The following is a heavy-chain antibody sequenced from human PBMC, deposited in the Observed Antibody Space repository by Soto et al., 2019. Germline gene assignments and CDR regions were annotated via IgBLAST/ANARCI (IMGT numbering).Heavy chain of an antibody. D-gene: IGHD6-19*01. CDR1: GGSVSSGSYY. Sequence: SETLSLTCTVSGGSVSSGSYYWSWIRQPPGKCLEWVGYIYHSGSTYYNPSLKSRVTISVDRSKNQFSLKLSSVTAADTAVYYCARHDGFSSGWIFDYWGHGTLVTVS. J-gene: IGHJ4*01. V-gene: IGHV4-30-2*01. CDR2: IYHSGST. CDR3: ARHDGFSSGWIFDY.